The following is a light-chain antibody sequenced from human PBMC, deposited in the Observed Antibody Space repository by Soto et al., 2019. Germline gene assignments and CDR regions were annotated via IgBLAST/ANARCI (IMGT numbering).Light chain of an antibody. CDR3: KQYNSYSWT. Sequence: DTQMTQSPSTLSASVGDSVTITCRASQSISNWLAWYQQKAGKAPKLLIYKVSNLESGVPSRFSGSGFGTEFTLTIRSLQPEDFATYYCKQYNSYSWTFGQGTKVDIK. CDR2: KVS. J-gene: IGKJ1*01. V-gene: IGKV1-5*03. CDR1: QSISNW.